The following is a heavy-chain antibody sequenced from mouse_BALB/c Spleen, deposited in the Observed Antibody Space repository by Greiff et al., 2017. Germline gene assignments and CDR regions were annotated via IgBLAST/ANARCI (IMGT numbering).Heavy chain of an antibody. CDR3: ARDDGLRFDY. V-gene: IGHV7-1*02. CDR1: GFTFSDFY. D-gene: IGHD3-3*01. CDR2: SRNKANDYTT. Sequence: EVKLVESGGGLVQPGGSLRLSCATSGFTFSDFYMEWVRQPPGKSLEWIAASRNKANDYTTEYSSSVKGRFIVSKDTSQSILYLQISALTAEDTANYYRARDDGLRFDYWGQGTTLTVSS. J-gene: IGHJ2*01.